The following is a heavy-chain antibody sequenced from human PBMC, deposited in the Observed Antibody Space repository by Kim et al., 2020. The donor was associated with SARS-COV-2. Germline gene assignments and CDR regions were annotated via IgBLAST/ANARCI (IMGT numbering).Heavy chain of an antibody. V-gene: IGHV4-39*07. CDR2: IYYSGCT. CDR1: GGSISSSSYY. Sequence: SETLSLTCTVSGGSISSSSYYWGWIRQPPGKGLEWIGSIYYSGCTYYNPSLKSRVTISVDTSKNQFSLKLSSVTAADTAVYYCARGSVGATYAFDICGQG. D-gene: IGHD1-26*01. J-gene: IGHJ3*02. CDR3: ARGSVGATYAFDI.